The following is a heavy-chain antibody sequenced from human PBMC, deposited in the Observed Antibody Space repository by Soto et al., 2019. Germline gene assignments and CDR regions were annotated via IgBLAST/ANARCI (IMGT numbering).Heavy chain of an antibody. Sequence: QVQLVESGGGVVQPGRSLRLSCAASGFTFGSYAMHWVRQAPGKGLEWVAVISYDGSNKYYADSVKGRFTISRDNSKNTLYLQMNSLRAEDTAVYYCARSGVVAATFDYWGQGTLVTVSS. J-gene: IGHJ4*02. D-gene: IGHD2-15*01. CDR1: GFTFGSYA. CDR2: ISYDGSNK. V-gene: IGHV3-30-3*01. CDR3: ARSGVVAATFDY.